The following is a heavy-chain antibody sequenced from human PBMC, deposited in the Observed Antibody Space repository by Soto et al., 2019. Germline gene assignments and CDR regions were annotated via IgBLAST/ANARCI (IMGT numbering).Heavy chain of an antibody. CDR2: TYYRSKWYI. CDR3: ARGSWDDVTGHYYMDV. D-gene: IGHD1-1*01. Sequence: PSQTLSLTCDSSGGSVSSNSAAWNWIRQTPSRGLEWLGRTYYRSKWYINYAVSVKSRITVNPDTSKNQFSLQLNSVTPEDTAVYYCARGSWDDVTGHYYMDVWGKGTTVTVSS. V-gene: IGHV6-1*01. CDR1: GGSVSSNSAA. J-gene: IGHJ6*03.